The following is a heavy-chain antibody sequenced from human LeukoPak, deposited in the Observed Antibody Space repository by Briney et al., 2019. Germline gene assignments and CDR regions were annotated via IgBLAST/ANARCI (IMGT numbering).Heavy chain of an antibody. J-gene: IGHJ4*02. V-gene: IGHV3-30*04. Sequence: GGSLRLSCAASGFTFSSYAMHWVRQAPGKGLEWVAVISYDGSNKYYADSVKGRFTISRDNAKNSLYLQMNSLRAEDTAVYYCARDRYIMITFGGPFDYWGQGTLVTVSS. CDR2: ISYDGSNK. CDR3: ARDRYIMITFGGPFDY. D-gene: IGHD3-16*01. CDR1: GFTFSSYA.